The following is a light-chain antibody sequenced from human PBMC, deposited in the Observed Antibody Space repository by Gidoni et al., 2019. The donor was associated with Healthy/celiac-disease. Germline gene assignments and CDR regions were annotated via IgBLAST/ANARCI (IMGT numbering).Light chain of an antibody. CDR1: QSVSSSY. V-gene: IGKV3-20*01. CDR3: QQYGSSPAA. J-gene: IGKJ2*01. CDR2: GAS. Sequence: IVLTQSPGTLSLSPGERATLSCRASQSVSSSYLAWYQQKPGQAPRLLIHGASIRATGIPDRFSGSGSGTDFTLTISRLEPEDFAVYYCQQYGSSPAAFGQGTKLEIK.